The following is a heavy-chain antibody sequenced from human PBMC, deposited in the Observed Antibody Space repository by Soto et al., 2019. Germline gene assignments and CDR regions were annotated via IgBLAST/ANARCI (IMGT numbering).Heavy chain of an antibody. Sequence: QVQLQESGPGLVKPSQTLSLTCTVSGGSISSGGYYWSWIRQHPGKGLEWIGYIYYSGSTYYNPSLQSRVTISVDTSKNQFSLKLSSVTAADTAVYYCARARRYCSGGSCYPVGFDIWGQGTMVTVSS. J-gene: IGHJ3*02. CDR2: IYYSGST. V-gene: IGHV4-31*03. D-gene: IGHD2-15*01. CDR1: GGSISSGGYY. CDR3: ARARRYCSGGSCYPVGFDI.